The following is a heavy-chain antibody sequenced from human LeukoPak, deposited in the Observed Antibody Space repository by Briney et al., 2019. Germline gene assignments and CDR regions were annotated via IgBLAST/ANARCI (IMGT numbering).Heavy chain of an antibody. V-gene: IGHV4-4*07. D-gene: IGHD4-11*01. CDR2: IYTSGST. J-gene: IGHJ6*03. Sequence: SETLSLTCTVSGGSISSYYWSWIRQPAGKGLEWLGRIYTSGSTNYNPSLKSRVTISVDKSKNQFSLKLSSVTAADTAVYYCTRSTDPYRSPRNYYYYYYMDVWGKGTTVTVSS. CDR3: TRSTDPYRSPRNYYYYYYMDV. CDR1: GGSISSYY.